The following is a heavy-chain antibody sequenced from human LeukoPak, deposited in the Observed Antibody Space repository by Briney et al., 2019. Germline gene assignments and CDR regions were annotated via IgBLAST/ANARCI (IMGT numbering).Heavy chain of an antibody. Sequence: SETLSLTCTVSGGSISGYYLTWIRQPPGKGLEWIGYIYYTGSTNYNPSLKSRVTISVDTSKNQFSLNLSSVTAADTALYYCARFDRDGYNLDYWGQGTPVTVSS. CDR1: GGSISGYY. V-gene: IGHV4-59*01. CDR2: IYYTGST. J-gene: IGHJ4*02. CDR3: ARFDRDGYNLDY. D-gene: IGHD5-24*01.